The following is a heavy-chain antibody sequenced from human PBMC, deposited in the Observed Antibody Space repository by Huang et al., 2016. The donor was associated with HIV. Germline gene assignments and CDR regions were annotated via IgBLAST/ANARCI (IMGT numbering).Heavy chain of an antibody. Sequence: QVQLVESGGGVVQPGRSLRLSCAAFGLTFNTFDMHWVRQAPGKGLEWVAIISDDGSSKYHADSVKGRFTISRDNSKNTVYLQMNSLRVEDTAVYYCAKDGRGSGTYYDYFEYWGQGTLVTVSS. V-gene: IGHV3-30*18. J-gene: IGHJ4*02. D-gene: IGHD1-26*01. CDR1: GLTFNTFD. CDR2: ISDDGSSK. CDR3: AKDGRGSGTYYDYFEY.